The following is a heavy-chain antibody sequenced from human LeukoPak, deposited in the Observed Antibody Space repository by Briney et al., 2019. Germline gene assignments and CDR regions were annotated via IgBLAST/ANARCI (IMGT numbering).Heavy chain of an antibody. CDR2: MNPNSGNT. J-gene: IGHJ6*02. Sequence: ASVKVSCKASGYTFTGYYMHWVRQAPGQGLGWMGWMNPNSGNTGYAQKFQGRVTMTRNTSISTAYMELSSLRSEDTAVYYCARAPVSLWFGVYYYYYGMDVWGQGTTVTVSS. CDR1: GYTFTGYY. D-gene: IGHD3-10*01. V-gene: IGHV1-8*02. CDR3: ARAPVSLWFGVYYYYYGMDV.